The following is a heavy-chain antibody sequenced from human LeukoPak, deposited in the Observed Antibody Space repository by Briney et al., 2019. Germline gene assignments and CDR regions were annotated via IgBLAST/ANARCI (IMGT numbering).Heavy chain of an antibody. V-gene: IGHV4-59*01. CDR3: ARGGDSSGYYPAETNWFDP. Sequence: SETLSLTCTVSGGSISSYYWSWIRQPPGKGLEWIGYIYYSGSTNYNPSLKSRVTISVDTSKNQFSLKLSSVTAADTAVYYCARGGDSSGYYPAETNWFDPWGQGTLVIVSS. J-gene: IGHJ5*02. CDR2: IYYSGST. D-gene: IGHD3-22*01. CDR1: GGSISSYY.